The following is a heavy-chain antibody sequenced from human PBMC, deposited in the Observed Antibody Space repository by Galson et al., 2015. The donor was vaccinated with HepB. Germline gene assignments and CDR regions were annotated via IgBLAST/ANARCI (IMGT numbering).Heavy chain of an antibody. D-gene: IGHD3-3*01. J-gene: IGHJ3*02. V-gene: IGHV3-23*01. CDR3: ARDLPGSIRITIFGVAGHDAFDI. Sequence: SLRLSCAASGFTFSSYAMSWVRQAPGKGLEWVSAISGSGGSTYYADSVKGRFTISRDNAKNSLYLQMNSLRAEDTAVYYCARDLPGSIRITIFGVAGHDAFDIWGQGTMVTVSS. CDR2: ISGSGGST. CDR1: GFTFSSYA.